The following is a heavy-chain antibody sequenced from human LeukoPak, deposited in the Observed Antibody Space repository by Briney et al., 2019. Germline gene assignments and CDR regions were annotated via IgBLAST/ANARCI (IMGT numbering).Heavy chain of an antibody. Sequence: ASVKVSCKASGYTFTSYDINWVRPATGQGLEWMGWMNPNSGNTGYAQKFQGRVTLTRNTSISTAYMELSSLRSEDTAVYYCARPRRAAAGTRNWFDPWGQGTLVTVSS. CDR2: MNPNSGNT. CDR3: ARPRRAAAGTRNWFDP. CDR1: GYTFTSYD. D-gene: IGHD6-13*01. J-gene: IGHJ5*02. V-gene: IGHV1-8*01.